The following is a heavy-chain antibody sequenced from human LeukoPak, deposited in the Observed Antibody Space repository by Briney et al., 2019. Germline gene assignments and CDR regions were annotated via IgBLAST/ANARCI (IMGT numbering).Heavy chain of an antibody. Sequence: SETLSLTCTVSGGSITSYYWSWIRQPPGKGLEWLGYIYYIGSTNYNPSLKSRVTISVDTSKDQFSLKLSSVTAADTAVYYCARLGGYSYYYDSSGYRLGELDYWGQGTLVTVSS. CDR2: IYYIGST. V-gene: IGHV4-59*01. J-gene: IGHJ4*02. CDR1: GGSITSYY. D-gene: IGHD3-22*01. CDR3: ARLGGYSYYYDSSGYRLGELDY.